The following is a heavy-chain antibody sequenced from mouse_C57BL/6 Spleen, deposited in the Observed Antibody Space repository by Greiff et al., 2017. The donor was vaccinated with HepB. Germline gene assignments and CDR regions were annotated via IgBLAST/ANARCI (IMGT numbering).Heavy chain of an antibody. J-gene: IGHJ2*01. D-gene: IGHD2-4*01. CDR2: IYPRSGNT. CDR1: GYTFTSYG. Sequence: QVHVKQSGAELARPGASVKLSCKASGYTFTSYGISWVKQRTGQGLEWIGEIYPRSGNTYYNEKFKGKATLTADKSSSTAYMELRSLTSEDSAVYFCARWPLRRDFDYWGQGTTLTVSS. V-gene: IGHV1-81*01. CDR3: ARWPLRRDFDY.